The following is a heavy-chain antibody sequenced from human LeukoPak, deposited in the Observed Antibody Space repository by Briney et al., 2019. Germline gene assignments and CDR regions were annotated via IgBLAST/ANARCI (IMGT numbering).Heavy chain of an antibody. D-gene: IGHD2-2*01. CDR1: GSSISSGGYS. CDR2: IYHSGST. CDR3: ARVYCSSTSCYYFDY. J-gene: IGHJ4*02. V-gene: IGHV4-30-2*01. Sequence: SQTLSLTCAVSGSSISSGGYSRSWIRQPPGKGLEWIGYIYHSGSTYYNPSLKSRVTISVDRSKNQFSLKLSSVTAADTAVYYCARVYCSSTSCYYFDYWGQGTLVTVSS.